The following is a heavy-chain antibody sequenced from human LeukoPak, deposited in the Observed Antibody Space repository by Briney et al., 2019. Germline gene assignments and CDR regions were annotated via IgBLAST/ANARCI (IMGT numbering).Heavy chain of an antibody. CDR3: ARETNGDNADFYDY. CDR2: IKQDGSEK. V-gene: IGHV3-7*03. D-gene: IGHD3-3*01. Sequence: GGSLRLSCAASGFTFSSYWMSWVRQAPGKGPEWVANIKQDGSEKYYVDSVKGRFTISRDNAKNSLYLQMNSLRAEDTAVYYCARETNGDNADFYDYWGQGTLVTVSS. CDR1: GFTFSSYW. J-gene: IGHJ4*02.